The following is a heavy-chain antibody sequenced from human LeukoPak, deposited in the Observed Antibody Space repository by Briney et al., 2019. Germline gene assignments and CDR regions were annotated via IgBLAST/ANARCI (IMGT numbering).Heavy chain of an antibody. J-gene: IGHJ4*02. D-gene: IGHD5-24*01. CDR2: IYYSGST. Sequence: SQTLSLTCTVSGGSISSGDYYWSWIRQPPGKGLEWIGYIYYSGSTYYNPSLKSRVTISVDTSKNQFTLKLSSVTAADTAVYYCARGRRRDGYNQGVTQWGQGTLVIVSS. V-gene: IGHV4-30-4*01. CDR3: ARGRRRDGYNQGVTQ. CDR1: GGSISSGDYY.